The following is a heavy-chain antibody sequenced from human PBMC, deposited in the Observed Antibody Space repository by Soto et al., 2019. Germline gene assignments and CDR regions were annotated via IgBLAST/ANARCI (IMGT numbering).Heavy chain of an antibody. J-gene: IGHJ5*02. CDR2: INTDSGGT. D-gene: IGHD1-26*01. CDR3: ARWVGASNWFDP. V-gene: IGHV1-2*02. CDR1: GYTFTGYH. Sequence: ASVKVSCKASGYTFTGYHIHWVRQAPGQGLEWMGWINTDSGGTLYALKFQGRVTMTRDTSISTAYMEVCRLTSDDTAVYYCARWVGASNWFDPWGQGTLVTVSS.